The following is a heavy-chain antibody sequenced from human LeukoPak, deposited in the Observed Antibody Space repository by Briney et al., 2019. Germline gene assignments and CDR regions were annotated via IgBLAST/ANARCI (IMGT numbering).Heavy chain of an antibody. Sequence: PGGSLRLSCAASGFIFSSYEMKWVRQAPGKGPEWISYINTVGSIIHYAESVKGRFTVSRDNSKSSQFLQMDSLRAEDTAVYYCARIDGPSRSLDLWGQGTLVTVSS. CDR2: INTVGSII. V-gene: IGHV3-48*03. CDR1: GFIFSSYE. CDR3: ARIDGPSRSLDL. J-gene: IGHJ5*02. D-gene: IGHD3-9*01.